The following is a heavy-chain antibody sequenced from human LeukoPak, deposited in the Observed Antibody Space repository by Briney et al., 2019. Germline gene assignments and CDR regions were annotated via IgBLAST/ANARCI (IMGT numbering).Heavy chain of an antibody. CDR3: ARELESDSSCYLCY. J-gene: IGHJ4*02. V-gene: IGHV1-18*01. Sequence: ASVKVSCKASGYTFTSYGISWVRQAPEQGVEWMGWISAYNGNTNYAQKLQGRVTMTTDTSTSTAYMEMRSLRSDDTAVYYCARELESDSSCYLCYWGQGTLVTVSS. CDR1: GYTFTSYG. D-gene: IGHD3-22*01. CDR2: ISAYNGNT.